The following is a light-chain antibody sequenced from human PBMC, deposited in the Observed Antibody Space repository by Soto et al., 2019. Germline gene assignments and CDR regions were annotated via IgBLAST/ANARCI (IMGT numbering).Light chain of an antibody. CDR1: QSLSSN. CDR2: GAS. Sequence: EVVMTQSPATLSVSPGERVILSCRASQSLSSNLAWYQQKPGQAPRLLVYGASARASGISARFSGSESGTEFTLTICSLQSEDFAVYYCQQYNSWPLTFGGGTKVDIK. J-gene: IGKJ4*01. CDR3: QQYNSWPLT. V-gene: IGKV3-15*01.